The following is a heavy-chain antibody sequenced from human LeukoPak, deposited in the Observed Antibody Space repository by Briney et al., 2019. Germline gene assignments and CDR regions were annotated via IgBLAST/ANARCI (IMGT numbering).Heavy chain of an antibody. CDR1: GFTFSTSW. D-gene: IGHD1-26*01. Sequence: PGGSLRLSCAASGFTFSTSWMHWVRQAPGKGLVWVSRINSDGSSTSYADSVKGRFTISRDNAKNTLYLQMNSLRAEDTAVYYCARDPREWELTHVYWGQGTLVTVSS. CDR3: ARDPREWELTHVY. CDR2: INSDGSST. J-gene: IGHJ4*02. V-gene: IGHV3-74*01.